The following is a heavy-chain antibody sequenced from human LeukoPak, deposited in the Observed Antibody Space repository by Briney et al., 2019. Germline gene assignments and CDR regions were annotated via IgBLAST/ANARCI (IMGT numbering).Heavy chain of an antibody. CDR3: AKGGKWDVTPFDY. D-gene: IGHD1-26*01. CDR2: ISGGGGST. CDR1: GFTFSSSW. Sequence: GGSLRLSCAASGFTFSSSWMSWVRQAPGKGLEWVSTISGGGGSTYYADSVKGRFTISRDNSKNTLYLQVNSLRAEDTAVYYCAKGGKWDVTPFDYWGQGTLVTVSS. V-gene: IGHV3-23*01. J-gene: IGHJ4*02.